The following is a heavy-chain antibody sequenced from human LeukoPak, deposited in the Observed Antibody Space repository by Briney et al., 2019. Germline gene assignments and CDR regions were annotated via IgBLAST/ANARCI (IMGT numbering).Heavy chain of an antibody. Sequence: GASVKVSCKVSGYTLTELSMHWVRQAPGKGLEWMGGFDPEDGETIYAQKFQGRVTITADESTSTAYMELSSLRSEDTAVYYCASYFTATPIWGQGTMVTVSS. D-gene: IGHD6-25*01. J-gene: IGHJ3*02. CDR1: GYTLTELS. V-gene: IGHV1-24*01. CDR3: ASYFTATPI. CDR2: FDPEDGET.